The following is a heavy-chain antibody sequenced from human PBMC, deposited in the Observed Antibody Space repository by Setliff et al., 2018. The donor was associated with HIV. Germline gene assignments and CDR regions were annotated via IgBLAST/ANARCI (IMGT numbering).Heavy chain of an antibody. CDR2: VSHSGTT. CDR3: ARDQRLSY. J-gene: IGHJ4*02. Sequence: SETLSLTCAVSGVSISNSNWWTWVRQPPGKGLEWIGEVSHSGTTNYNSSLKSRVTMSVDKSKNQFSLKLSSVTAADTAVYYCARDQRLSYWGQGTLVTVSS. CDR1: GVSISNSNW. V-gene: IGHV4-4*02.